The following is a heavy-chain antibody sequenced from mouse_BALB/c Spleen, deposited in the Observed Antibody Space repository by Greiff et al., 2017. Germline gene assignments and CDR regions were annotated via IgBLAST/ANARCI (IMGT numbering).Heavy chain of an antibody. D-gene: IGHD1-1*01. J-gene: IGHJ4*01. CDR3: ARSGVDYAMDY. V-gene: IGHV5-17*02. Sequence: EVQLVESGGGLVQPGGSLKLSCAASGFTFSSFGMHWVRQAPEKGLEWVAYISSGSSTIYYADTVKGRFTISRDNPKNTLFLQMTSLRSEDTAMYYCARSGVDYAMDYWGQGTSVTVSS. CDR2: ISSGSSTI. CDR1: GFTFSSFG.